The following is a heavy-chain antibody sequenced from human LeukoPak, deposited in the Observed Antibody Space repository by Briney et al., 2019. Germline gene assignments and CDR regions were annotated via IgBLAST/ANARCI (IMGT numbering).Heavy chain of an antibody. V-gene: IGHV3-30*04. CDR1: GFTFNNYA. CDR2: ISSDGNTK. Sequence: PGGSLRLSCAASGFTFNNYAIHWARQAPGKWLEWVAVISSDGNTKIYANSVKGLFTISRDSSKNTLYLQLSSLRVDDTAVYYCVREGYYVSGGPFSGYFDYWGQGELVTVSS. J-gene: IGHJ4*02. CDR3: VREGYYVSGGPFSGYFDY. D-gene: IGHD3-22*01.